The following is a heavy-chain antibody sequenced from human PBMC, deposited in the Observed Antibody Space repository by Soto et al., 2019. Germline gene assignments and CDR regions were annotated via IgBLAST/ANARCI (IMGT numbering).Heavy chain of an antibody. Sequence: SETLSLTCPVSGGSISSYYWSWIRQPPGKGLEWIGYIYYSGSTNYNPSLKSRVTISVDTSKNQFSLKLSSVTAADTAVYYCARDVQSQFDPWGQGTLVTVSS. CDR2: IYYSGST. CDR1: GGSISSYY. J-gene: IGHJ5*02. CDR3: ARDVQSQFDP. V-gene: IGHV4-59*01. D-gene: IGHD4-4*01.